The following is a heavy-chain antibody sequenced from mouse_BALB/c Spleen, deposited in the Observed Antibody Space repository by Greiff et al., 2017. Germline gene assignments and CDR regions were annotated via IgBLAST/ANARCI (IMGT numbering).Heavy chain of an antibody. V-gene: IGHV3-2*02. CDR1: GYSITSDYA. D-gene: IGHD2-4*01. CDR2: ISYSGST. J-gene: IGHJ3*01. Sequence: EVQLVESGPGLVKPSQSLSLTCTVTGYSITSDYAWNWIRQVPGNKLEWMGYISYSGSTSYNPSLKSRISITRDTSKNQFFLQLNSVTTEDTATYYCARGSSMITKRGFAYWGQGTLVTVSA. CDR3: ARGSSMITKRGFAY.